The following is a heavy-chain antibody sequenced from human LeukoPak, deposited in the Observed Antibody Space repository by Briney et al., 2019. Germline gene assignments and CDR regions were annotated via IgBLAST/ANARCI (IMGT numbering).Heavy chain of an antibody. D-gene: IGHD5-18*01. CDR2: IKEDGSDK. CDR3: ARDAGYGYDRFDY. J-gene: IGHJ4*02. V-gene: IGHV3-7*01. CDR1: GFTFDDYG. Sequence: GGSLRLSCAASGFTFDDYGMSWVRQAPGKGLEWVADIKEDGSDKNYVESLKGRFTISRDNAKNSLYLQMDSLRAEDTAVYYCARDAGYGYDRFDYWGQGTQVTVSS.